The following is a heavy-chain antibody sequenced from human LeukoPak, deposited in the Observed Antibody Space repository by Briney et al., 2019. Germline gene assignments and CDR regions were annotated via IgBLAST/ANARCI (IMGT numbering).Heavy chain of an antibody. J-gene: IGHJ6*03. D-gene: IGHD3-9*01. CDR2: IRYDGSDK. CDR3: AKDLSGYSTTWSPGYMDV. Sequence: PGGSLRLSCAASGFTFSTYGMHWVRQAPGKGLEWVAFIRYDGSDKYADSVKGRFTLSRDNSKNTLSLRLDSLRPEDTAVYYCAKDLSGYSTTWSPGYMDVWGEGTTVTVSS. V-gene: IGHV3-30*02. CDR1: GFTFSTYG.